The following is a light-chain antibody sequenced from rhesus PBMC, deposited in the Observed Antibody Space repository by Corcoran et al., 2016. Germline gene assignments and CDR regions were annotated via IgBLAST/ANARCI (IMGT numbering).Light chain of an antibody. V-gene: IGKV2-64*01. CDR2: QVS. CDR1: QSLGHSNGNTY. Sequence: DVVMTQSPLSLPIIPGQPASIPCRPSQSLGHSNGNTYLSWSQQKPGQPPRLLFYQVSNRYSGVPDRFSGLGAGTNFTLKLSRLEAEDVGVYSCGQGAHLPFTFGPGTKLDIK. CDR3: GQGAHLPFT. J-gene: IGKJ3*01.